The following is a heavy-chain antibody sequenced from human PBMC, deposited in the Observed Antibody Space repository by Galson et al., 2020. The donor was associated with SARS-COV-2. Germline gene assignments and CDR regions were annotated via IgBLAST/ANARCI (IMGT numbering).Heavy chain of an antibody. Sequence: ASETLSLTCAVSGGSISSSNWWSWVRQPPGKGLEWIGEIYHSGSTNYNPSLKSRVTISVDKSKNQFSLKLSSVTAADTAVYYCARGSLLWFGNERDYYGMDVWGQGTTVTVSS. D-gene: IGHD3-10*01. CDR1: GGSISSSNW. CDR2: IYHSGST. V-gene: IGHV4-4*02. CDR3: ARGSLLWFGNERDYYGMDV. J-gene: IGHJ6*02.